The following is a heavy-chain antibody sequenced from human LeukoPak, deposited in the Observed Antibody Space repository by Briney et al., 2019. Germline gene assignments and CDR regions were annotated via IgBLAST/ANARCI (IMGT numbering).Heavy chain of an antibody. J-gene: IGHJ4*02. CDR2: MNPNSGNT. D-gene: IGHD2-21*02. V-gene: IGHV1-8*02. CDR1: GGTFSSYA. Sequence: ASVKVSCKASGGTFSSYAISWVRQAPGQGLEWMGWMNPNSGNTGYAQKFQGRVTMTRNTSISTAYMELSSLRSEDTAVYYCARGERGDFIDYWGQGTLVTVSS. CDR3: ARGERGDFIDY.